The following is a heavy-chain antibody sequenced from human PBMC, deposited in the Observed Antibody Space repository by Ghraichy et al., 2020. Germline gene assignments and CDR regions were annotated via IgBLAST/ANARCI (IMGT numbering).Heavy chain of an antibody. V-gene: IGHV1-8*01. J-gene: IGHJ3*02. CDR1: GYTFTSYD. CDR2: MNPNSGNT. CDR3: ARVLEPNWKDAFDI. D-gene: IGHD1-1*01. Sequence: ASVKVSCKASGYTFTSYDINWVRQATGQGLEWMGWMNPNSGNTGYAQKFQGRVTMTRNTSISTAYMELSSLRSEDTAVYYCARVLEPNWKDAFDIWGQGTMVTVSS.